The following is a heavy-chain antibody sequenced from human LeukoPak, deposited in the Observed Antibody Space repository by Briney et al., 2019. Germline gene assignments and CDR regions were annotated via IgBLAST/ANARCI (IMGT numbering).Heavy chain of an antibody. V-gene: IGHV3-30*03. Sequence: GGSLRLSCAASGFTFSSYGMHWVRQAPGKGLEWVAVISYDGSNKYYADSVKGRFTISRDNSKNTLYLQMNSLRAEDTAVYYCARVSPSGGYFDYWGQGTLVTVSS. D-gene: IGHD3-10*01. CDR2: ISYDGSNK. CDR3: ARVSPSGGYFDY. J-gene: IGHJ4*02. CDR1: GFTFSSYG.